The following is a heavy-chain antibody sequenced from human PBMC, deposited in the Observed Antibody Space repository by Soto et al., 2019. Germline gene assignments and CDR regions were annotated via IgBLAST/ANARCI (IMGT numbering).Heavy chain of an antibody. CDR1: GGSISSGDYY. CDR3: ARGDTYYDFWSGYYTGRSYYGMDV. V-gene: IGHV4-30-4*01. D-gene: IGHD3-3*01. CDR2: IYYSGST. J-gene: IGHJ6*02. Sequence: SETLSLTCTVSGGSISSGDYYWSWIRQPPGKGLEWIGYIYYSGSTYYNPSLKSRVTISVDTSKNQFSLKLSSVTAADTAVYYCARGDTYYDFWSGYYTGRSYYGMDVWGQGTTVTVSS.